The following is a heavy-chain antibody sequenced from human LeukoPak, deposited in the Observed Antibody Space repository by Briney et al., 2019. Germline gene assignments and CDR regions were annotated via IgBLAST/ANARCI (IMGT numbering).Heavy chain of an antibody. Sequence: PGGSLRLSCAASGFTFDDYAMHWVRQAPGKGLEWVSGISWNSGSIGYADSVKGRFTISRDNAKNSLYLQMNSLRAEDTAVYYCARDGGWESYNGEYYFDYWGQGTLVTVSS. V-gene: IGHV3-9*01. CDR2: ISWNSGSI. D-gene: IGHD3-10*01. CDR3: ARDGGWESYNGEYYFDY. J-gene: IGHJ4*02. CDR1: GFTFDDYA.